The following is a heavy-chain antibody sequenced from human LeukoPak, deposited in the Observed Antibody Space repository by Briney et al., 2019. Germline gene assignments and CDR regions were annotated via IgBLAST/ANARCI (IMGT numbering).Heavy chain of an antibody. Sequence: GESLQISCNGSGYSFTSYWIGWVRQLPGDSLVWLGIINPGDSDTRYSPSFQGQVTISADKSISTAYLQWSSLKASDTAMYYCARLGIPVVEAARDYYGMDVWGQGTTVTVSS. CDR2: INPGDSDT. J-gene: IGHJ6*02. CDR3: ARLGIPVVEAARDYYGMDV. V-gene: IGHV5-51*01. CDR1: GYSFTSYW. D-gene: IGHD2-15*01.